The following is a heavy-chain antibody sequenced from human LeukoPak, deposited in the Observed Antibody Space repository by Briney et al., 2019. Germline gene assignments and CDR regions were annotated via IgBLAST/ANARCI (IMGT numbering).Heavy chain of an antibody. CDR1: GFTFSRYE. J-gene: IGHJ6*03. V-gene: IGHV3-48*03. CDR2: ISSSGSTI. D-gene: IGHD3-10*02. Sequence: GGCLRLSCAASGFTFSRYEMNCVRDAPGKGLEWGSYISSSGSTIYYADSVKGRFTISRDNAKNSLYLQMNSLRAEDTAVYYCAELGITMIGGVWGKGTTVTISS. CDR3: AELGITMIGGV.